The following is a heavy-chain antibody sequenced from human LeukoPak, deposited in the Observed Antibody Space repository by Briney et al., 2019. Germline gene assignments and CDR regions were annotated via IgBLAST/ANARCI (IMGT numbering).Heavy chain of an antibody. CDR1: GDSISSYY. Sequence: SETLSLTCTVSGDSISSYYWSWIRQAPGKGLEWIGYIYYSGSTNYNPSLKSRVTISVDTSKNQFFLRLTPVTAADTAVYYCARFLGVTSRYFDYWGQGTLVTVSS. V-gene: IGHV4-59*01. J-gene: IGHJ4*02. CDR3: ARFLGVTSRYFDY. CDR2: IYYSGST. D-gene: IGHD1-26*01.